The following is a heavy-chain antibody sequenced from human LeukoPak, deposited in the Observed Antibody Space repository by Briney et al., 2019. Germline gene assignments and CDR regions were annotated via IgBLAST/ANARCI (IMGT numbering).Heavy chain of an antibody. J-gene: IGHJ6*03. CDR3: ARHGLGRGVYITRQYNYYMDV. V-gene: IGHV4-34*01. CDR2: INHSGST. D-gene: IGHD3-10*01. CDR1: GGSFSTYY. Sequence: NPSETLSLTCAVYGGSFSTYYWGWVRQTPGNGLEWIGEINHSGSTNYNPSLKSRVTVSIDTSKNQFSLKLTSVTAADTGIYFCARHGLGRGVYITRQYNYYMDVWGTGTTVTVSS.